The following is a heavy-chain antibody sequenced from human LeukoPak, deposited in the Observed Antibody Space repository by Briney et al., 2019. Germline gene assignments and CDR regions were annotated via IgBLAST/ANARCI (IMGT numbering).Heavy chain of an antibody. J-gene: IGHJ4*02. CDR2: INPNSGNT. CDR1: GYTFTSYY. CDR3: ARVVYSGRWLRSDDY. V-gene: IGHV1-8*02. D-gene: IGHD5-12*01. Sequence: ASVKVSCKASGYTFTSYYMHWVRQAPGQGLEGMGIINPNSGNTGYAQKFQGRVTMTRNTSISTAYMELSSLRSEDTAVYYCARVVYSGRWLRSDDYWGQGTLVTVSS.